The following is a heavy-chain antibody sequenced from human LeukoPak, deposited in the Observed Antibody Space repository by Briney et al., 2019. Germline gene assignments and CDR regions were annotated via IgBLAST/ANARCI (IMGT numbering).Heavy chain of an antibody. CDR2: INHSGST. V-gene: IGHV4-34*01. CDR1: GFTFSSYW. J-gene: IGHJ4*02. Sequence: KSGGSLRLSCAASGFTFSSYWMSWIRQSPGKGLEWIGEINHSGSTNYNPSLKSRVTISVDTSRNQFSLKLSSVTAADTAVYYCARGGSYYGSGRRGYFDYWGQGTLVTVSS. CDR3: ARGGSYYGSGRRGYFDY. D-gene: IGHD3-10*01.